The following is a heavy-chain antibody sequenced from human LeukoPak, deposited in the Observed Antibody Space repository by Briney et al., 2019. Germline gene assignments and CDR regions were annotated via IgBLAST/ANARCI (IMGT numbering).Heavy chain of an antibody. CDR2: IKQDGSEK. V-gene: IGHV3-7*01. CDR3: ARRRYSGSSQHFDY. Sequence: GGSLRLSCVASGFTFSSRDWMTWVRQAPGQGLEWVANIKQDGSEKNYVDSVKGRFTISRDNAKNSVDLQMNSLRAEDTAVYYCARRRYSGSSQHFDYWGQGTLVTVSS. CDR1: GFTFSSRDW. D-gene: IGHD1-26*01. J-gene: IGHJ4*02.